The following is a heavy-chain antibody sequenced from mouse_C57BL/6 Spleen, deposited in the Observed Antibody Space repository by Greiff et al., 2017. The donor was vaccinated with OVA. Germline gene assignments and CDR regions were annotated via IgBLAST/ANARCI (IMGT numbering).Heavy chain of an antibody. J-gene: IGHJ1*03. Sequence: EVQLQQSGAELVRPGASVKLSCTASGFNIKDDYMHWVKQRPEQGLEWIGWIDPENGDTEYASKFQGKATIPADTSSNTAYLQLSSLTAEDTAVYYCTRNYYGSSPYWYFDVWGTGTTVTVSS. V-gene: IGHV14-4*01. CDR3: TRNYYGSSPYWYFDV. CDR1: GFNIKDDY. CDR2: IDPENGDT. D-gene: IGHD1-1*01.